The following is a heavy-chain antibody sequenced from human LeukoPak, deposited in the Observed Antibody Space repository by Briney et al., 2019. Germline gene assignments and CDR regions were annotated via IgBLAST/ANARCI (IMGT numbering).Heavy chain of an antibody. CDR2: IFSGDST. CDR3: ASAPDAFDI. CDR1: GFSVDGNY. V-gene: IGHV3-66*01. J-gene: IGHJ3*02. Sequence: PGGSLRLSCEVSGFSVDGNYMTWVRQVPGRGLEWVALIFSGDSTDYPDSVKGRFTISRDNAKNSLYLQMNSLRAEDTAVYYCASAPDAFDIWGQGTMVTVSS.